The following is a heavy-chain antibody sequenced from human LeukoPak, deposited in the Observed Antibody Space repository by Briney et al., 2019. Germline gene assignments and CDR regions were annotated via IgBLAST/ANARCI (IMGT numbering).Heavy chain of an antibody. V-gene: IGHV4-34*01. CDR3: ASHHGYGWDY. CDR1: GGSFSGYY. Sequence: PSETLSLTCAVYGGSFSGYYWSWIRQPPGKGLEWIGEINHSGSTNYNPSLKSRVTISVDTSKNQFSLKLSSVTAADTAVYYCASHHGYGWDYWGQGTLVTVSS. CDR2: INHSGST. J-gene: IGHJ4*02. D-gene: IGHD6-13*01.